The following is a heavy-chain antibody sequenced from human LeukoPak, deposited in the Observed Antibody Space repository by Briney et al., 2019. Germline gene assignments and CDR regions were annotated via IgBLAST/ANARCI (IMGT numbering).Heavy chain of an antibody. D-gene: IGHD1-20*01. V-gene: IGHV1-2*06. CDR2: INPNSGGT. CDR1: GYTFTSYY. J-gene: IGHJ4*02. Sequence: GASVKLSCKASGYTFTSYYMHWVRQAPGQGLQWMGRINPNSGGTNYAQKFQGRVTMTRSTSISTAYMELSRLRSDNRAVYYCPLGFRSLITGTTGSDYWGQGTLVTVSS. CDR3: PLGFRSLITGTTGSDY.